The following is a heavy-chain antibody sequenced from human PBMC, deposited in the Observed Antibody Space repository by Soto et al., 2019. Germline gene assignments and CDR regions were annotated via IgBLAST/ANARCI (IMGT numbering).Heavy chain of an antibody. CDR1: GFTFSSYW. CDR2: INSDGSST. Sequence: GSLRLSCAASGFTFSSYWMHWVRQAPGKGLVWVSRINSDGSSTSYADSVKGRFTISRDNAKNTLYLQMNSLRAEDTAVYYCARAGAARPGEGDYYYYYYMDVWGKGTTVTVSS. D-gene: IGHD6-6*01. J-gene: IGHJ6*03. V-gene: IGHV3-74*01. CDR3: ARAGAARPGEGDYYYYYYMDV.